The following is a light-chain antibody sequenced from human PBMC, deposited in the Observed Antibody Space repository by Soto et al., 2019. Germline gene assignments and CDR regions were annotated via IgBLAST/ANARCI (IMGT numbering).Light chain of an antibody. Sequence: QSVLTQPPSASGTPGQRVTISCSGSSSNIGSHYVYWYQHLPGTAPKLLISRNNQRPSGVPDRFSGSKSGTSASLAVSGPRSEDEADYYCATWDDSLSGLIGGGTKLTVL. J-gene: IGLJ2*01. CDR2: RNN. CDR1: SSNIGSHY. CDR3: ATWDDSLSGL. V-gene: IGLV1-47*01.